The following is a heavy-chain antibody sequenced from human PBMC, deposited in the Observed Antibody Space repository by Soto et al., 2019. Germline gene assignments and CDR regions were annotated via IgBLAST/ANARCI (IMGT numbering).Heavy chain of an antibody. J-gene: IGHJ6*02. CDR3: AREDLELGSTDV. CDR2: IYYSGST. CDR1: GGSISSGGYY. D-gene: IGHD1-26*01. V-gene: IGHV4-31*03. Sequence: SETLSLTCTVSGGSISSGGYYWSWIRQHPGKGLEWIGYIYYSGSTYYNPSLKSRVTISVDTSKNQFSLKLSSVTAADTAVYYCAREDLELGSTDVWGQGTKVTVYS.